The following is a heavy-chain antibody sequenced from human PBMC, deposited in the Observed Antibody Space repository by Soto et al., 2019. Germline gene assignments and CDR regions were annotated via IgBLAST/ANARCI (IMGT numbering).Heavy chain of an antibody. D-gene: IGHD3-10*01. Sequence: SETLSLTCTVSGGSISNGGYYWSWIRQHPGKGLEWIGYIYYSGSTNYNPSLKSRVTISVDTSKNQFSLKLSSVTAADTAVYYCARGTPGFYYYGMDVWGQGTTVTVSS. J-gene: IGHJ6*02. CDR2: IYYSGST. CDR1: GGSISNGGYY. V-gene: IGHV4-61*08. CDR3: ARGTPGFYYYGMDV.